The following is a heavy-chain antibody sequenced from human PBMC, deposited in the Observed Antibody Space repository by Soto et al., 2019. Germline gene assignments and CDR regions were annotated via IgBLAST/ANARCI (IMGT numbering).Heavy chain of an antibody. CDR1: CGSFSSTSYY. CDR3: ARTYSAVANFDS. V-gene: IGHV4-39*01. CDR2: VYYTGTT. J-gene: IGHJ4*02. D-gene: IGHD6-19*01. Sequence: KPSETLSLTCTVSCGSFSSTSYYWGWIRQPPGKGLEWIGSVYYTGTTEYNPSLKSRITISVDTSKRQFSLKVSSVTASDTAVYYCARTYSAVANFDSWGQGSLVTVSS.